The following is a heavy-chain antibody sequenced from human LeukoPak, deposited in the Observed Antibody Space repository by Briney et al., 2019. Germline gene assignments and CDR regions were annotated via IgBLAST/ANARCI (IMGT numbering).Heavy chain of an antibody. J-gene: IGHJ4*02. D-gene: IGHD2-15*01. Sequence: ASVKVSCKASGYTFTGYYMHWVRQAPGQGLEWMGWINPNSGGTNYAQRFQGTVTITADESTSTAYMEVSSLRSEDTAVYYCATGRGYCSGGSCYSFFDYWGQGTLVTVSS. CDR3: ATGRGYCSGGSCYSFFDY. CDR2: INPNSGGT. CDR1: GYTFTGYY. V-gene: IGHV1-2*02.